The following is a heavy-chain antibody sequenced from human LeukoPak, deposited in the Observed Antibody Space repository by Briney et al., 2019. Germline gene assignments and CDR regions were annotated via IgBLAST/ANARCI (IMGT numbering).Heavy chain of an antibody. CDR1: GYTFTGYY. D-gene: IGHD1-1*01. V-gene: IGHV1-2*02. CDR3: ARETVQLERRGWFDP. Sequence: GASVKVSCKASGYTFTGYYMHWVRQAPGQGLEWMGWINPNSGGTNYAQKFQGRVTMTRDTSISTAYMELSRLRSDDTAVYYCARETVQLERRGWFDPGAREPWSPSPQ. J-gene: IGHJ5*02. CDR2: INPNSGGT.